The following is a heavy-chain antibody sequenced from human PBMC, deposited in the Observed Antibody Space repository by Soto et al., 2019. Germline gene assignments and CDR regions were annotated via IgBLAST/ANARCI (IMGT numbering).Heavy chain of an antibody. D-gene: IGHD3-22*01. CDR3: AKKSGSSGPRIYFDY. Sequence: GGSLRLSCAASGFTFSSYSMNWVRQAPGKGLEWVSVIYSGGSTYYADSVKGRFTISRDNSKNTLYLQMNSLRAEDTAVYYCAKKSGSSGPRIYFDYWGQGTLVTVSS. CDR2: IYSGGST. V-gene: IGHV3-23*03. CDR1: GFTFSSYS. J-gene: IGHJ4*02.